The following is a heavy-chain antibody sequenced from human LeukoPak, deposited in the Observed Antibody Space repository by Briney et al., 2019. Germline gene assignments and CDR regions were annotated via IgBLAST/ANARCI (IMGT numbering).Heavy chain of an antibody. V-gene: IGHV1-18*01. D-gene: IGHD4-17*01. CDR3: ARDLRGYGDYPEAFDI. CDR1: GYTFTSYG. J-gene: IGHJ3*02. CDR2: ISAYNGNT. Sequence: WASVKVSCKASGYTFTSYGISWVRQAPGQGLEWMGWISAYNGNTNYAQKFQGWVTMTRDTSISTAYMELSRLRSDDTAVYYCARDLRGYGDYPEAFDIWGQGTMVTVSS.